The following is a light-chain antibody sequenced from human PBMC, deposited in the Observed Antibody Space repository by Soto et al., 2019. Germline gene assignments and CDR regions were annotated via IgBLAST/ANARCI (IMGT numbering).Light chain of an antibody. V-gene: IGKV1-39*01. CDR3: QQSYSTPPLT. Sequence: DIQMTQSPSSLSASVGDRVTITCRASQSISSYLNWYQQKPGKAPKLLIYAASSLQSGVPSRFSVSGSGTDFTLTISSLQPEDVATYYCQQSYSTPPLTFGGGTKVEIK. J-gene: IGKJ4*01. CDR1: QSISSY. CDR2: AAS.